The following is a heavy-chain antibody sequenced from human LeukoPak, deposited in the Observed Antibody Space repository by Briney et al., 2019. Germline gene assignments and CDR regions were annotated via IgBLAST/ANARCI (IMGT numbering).Heavy chain of an antibody. D-gene: IGHD3-3*01. Sequence: GGFLRLSCAASGFTFSSYAMSWVRQAPGKGLEWVSAISGSGGSTYYADSVKGRFTISRDNSKNTLYLQMNSLRAEDTAVYYCAKDQVTNYDFWSGYYTPSYYFDYWGQGTLVTVSS. CDR2: ISGSGGST. J-gene: IGHJ4*02. V-gene: IGHV3-23*01. CDR1: GFTFSSYA. CDR3: AKDQVTNYDFWSGYYTPSYYFDY.